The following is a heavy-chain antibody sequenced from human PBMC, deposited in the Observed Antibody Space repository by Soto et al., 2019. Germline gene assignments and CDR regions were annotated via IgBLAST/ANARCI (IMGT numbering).Heavy chain of an antibody. CDR2: ISYDGSHK. V-gene: IGHV3-30-3*01. J-gene: IGHJ4*02. CDR3: ARDRGDGLRAFDWLCLDY. D-gene: IGHD3-9*01. Sequence: QVQLVESGGGVVQPGRSLRLSCATSGFTFNTFAMHWVRQAPGKGLEWLAVISYDGSHKYYADSVKGRIIISRDNSKNTLYLQMKALRGEDTAVYYCARDRGDGLRAFDWLCLDYWGQGTLVIVSS. CDR1: GFTFNTFA.